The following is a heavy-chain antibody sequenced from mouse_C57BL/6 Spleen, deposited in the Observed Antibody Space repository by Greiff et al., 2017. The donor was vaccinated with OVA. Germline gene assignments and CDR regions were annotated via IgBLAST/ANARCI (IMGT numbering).Heavy chain of an antibody. Sequence: QVQLKQSGAELMKPGASVKLSCKATGYTFTGYWIEWVKQRPGHGLEWIGEILPGSGSTNYNEKFKGKATFTADTSSNTAYMQLSSLTTEDSAIYYCARGETRVYYDYSWFAYWGQGTLVTVSA. CDR1: GYTFTGYW. J-gene: IGHJ3*01. CDR2: ILPGSGST. D-gene: IGHD2-4*01. V-gene: IGHV1-9*01. CDR3: ARGETRVYYDYSWFAY.